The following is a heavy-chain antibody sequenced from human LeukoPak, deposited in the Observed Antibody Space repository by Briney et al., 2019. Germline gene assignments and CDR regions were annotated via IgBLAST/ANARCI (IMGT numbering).Heavy chain of an antibody. J-gene: IGHJ3*02. CDR2: ISSSAKST. CDR3: ARVVYCPGGICQIFAFDI. D-gene: IGHD2-8*02. V-gene: IGHV3-11*01. Sequence: GGSLRLSCAASGFTFSDYYMSWIRQTPGKGLEWISYISSSAKSTFYADSVKGRFVISRDNAKNSLYLQLNSLRAEDTAVYYCARVVYCPGGICQIFAFDIWGQGTMVTVSS. CDR1: GFTFSDYY.